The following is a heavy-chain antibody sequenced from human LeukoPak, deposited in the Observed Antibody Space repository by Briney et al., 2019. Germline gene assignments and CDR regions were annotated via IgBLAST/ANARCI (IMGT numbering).Heavy chain of an antibody. D-gene: IGHD3-16*01. V-gene: IGHV3-7*03. CDR2: IKVDGSEK. Sequence: GGSLILSCAASGFTFSNFWMSWVRQAPGKGLEWVANIKVDGSEKYYVDSVKGRFTISRDNAKNSLYLQMSNLRAEDTAVYFCARGGGLDVWGQGATVTVSS. J-gene: IGHJ6*02. CDR3: ARGGGLDV. CDR1: GFTFSNFW.